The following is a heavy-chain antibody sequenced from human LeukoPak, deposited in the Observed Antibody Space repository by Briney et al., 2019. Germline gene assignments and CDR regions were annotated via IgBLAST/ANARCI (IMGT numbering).Heavy chain of an antibody. CDR1: GGSFSGYY. D-gene: IGHD6-13*01. Sequence: SETPSLTCAVYGGSFSGYYWSWIRQPPGKGLEWIGEINHSGSTNYNPSLKSRVTISVDTSKNQFSLKLSSVTAADTAVYYCARGLEVGSSWYYFDYWGQGTLVTVSS. J-gene: IGHJ4*02. CDR2: INHSGST. V-gene: IGHV4-34*01. CDR3: ARGLEVGSSWYYFDY.